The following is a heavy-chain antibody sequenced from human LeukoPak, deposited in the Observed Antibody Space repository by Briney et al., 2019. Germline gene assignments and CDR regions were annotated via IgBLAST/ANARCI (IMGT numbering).Heavy chain of an antibody. D-gene: IGHD2-15*01. CDR1: GYRFSSFF. CDR2: INPRDGST. J-gene: IGHJ6*03. CDR3: ARDFSPGDVASPEDLPLKNYYLYSMDV. Sequence: GASVKVSCKASGYRFSSFFMHWVRQAPGQGLEWMGIINPRDGSTSYALKFQGRISMTRDMPTSTVYMELSSLRSEDTAVYYCARDFSPGDVASPEDLPLKNYYLYSMDVWGTGTTVTVSS. V-gene: IGHV1-46*01.